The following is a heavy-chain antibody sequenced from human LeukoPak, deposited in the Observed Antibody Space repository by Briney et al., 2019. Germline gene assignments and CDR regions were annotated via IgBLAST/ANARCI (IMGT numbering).Heavy chain of an antibody. CDR3: ASLYCSSTSCPNDY. Sequence: ASVKVSCKASGGTFSSYAISWVRQAPGQGLEWMGGIIPIFGTANYAQKFQGRDTITADKSTSTAYMELSSLRSEDTAVYYCASLYCSSTSCPNDYWGQGTLVTVSS. J-gene: IGHJ4*02. V-gene: IGHV1-69*06. CDR2: IIPIFGTA. CDR1: GGTFSSYA. D-gene: IGHD2-2*01.